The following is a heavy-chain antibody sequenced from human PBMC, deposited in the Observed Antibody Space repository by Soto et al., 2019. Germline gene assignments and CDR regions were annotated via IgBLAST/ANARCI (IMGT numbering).Heavy chain of an antibody. J-gene: IGHJ6*04. CDR1: GFTFSGRS. CDR2: IDNAGTDS. V-gene: IGHV3-74*01. Sequence: EVQLVESGGGLVQPGGSLRLSCAASGFTFSGRSMHWVRQAPGKGLVWGSGIDNAGTDSTYADSVKGRFTSSRENAKNTLYLQMNSLRVEDTAVYYCARGWFGPDVWGKGTTVTVSS. D-gene: IGHD3-10*01. CDR3: ARGWFGPDV.